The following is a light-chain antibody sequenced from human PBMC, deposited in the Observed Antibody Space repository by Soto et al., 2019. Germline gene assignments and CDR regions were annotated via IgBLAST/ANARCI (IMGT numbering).Light chain of an antibody. J-gene: IGLJ1*01. CDR3: GTWDSSLSVHV. Sequence: QSVLTQPPSVSAAPGQKVTISCSGTSSNIGNNYVSWYQQLPGTAPKLLIYDNNKRPSGIPDRFSGSESGTSATLGITGLQTGDEADYYCGTWDSSLSVHVFGTGTKVTVL. CDR2: DNN. CDR1: SSNIGNNY. V-gene: IGLV1-51*01.